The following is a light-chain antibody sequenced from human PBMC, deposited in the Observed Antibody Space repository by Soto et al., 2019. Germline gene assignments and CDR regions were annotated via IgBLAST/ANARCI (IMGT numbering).Light chain of an antibody. CDR1: RGHSSYA. V-gene: IGLV4-69*01. CDR3: QTWGTGIRV. Sequence: QPVLTQSPSASASLGASVKLNCTLSRGHSSYAIAWHQQQPEKGPRYLMKLNSDGSHSKGDGIPDRFSGSSSGAERYLTIASRQSEDEADYYCQTWGTGIRVFGGGTKLTVL. J-gene: IGLJ2*01. CDR2: LNSDGSH.